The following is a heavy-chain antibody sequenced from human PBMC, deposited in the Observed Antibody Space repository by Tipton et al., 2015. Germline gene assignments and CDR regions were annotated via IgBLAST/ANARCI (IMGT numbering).Heavy chain of an antibody. D-gene: IGHD2-2*01. CDR1: SDSISKYY. CDR2: IQYSGST. Sequence: TLSLTCSVSSDSISKYYWSWIRQPPGKELEWIGYIQYSGSTNYNPSLKSRVTISVDTSKTQFSLKMSSVTAADTAVYYCARDPVGPVGYFDYLGQGTLVTVSS. V-gene: IGHV4-59*01. J-gene: IGHJ4*02. CDR3: ARDPVGPVGYFDY.